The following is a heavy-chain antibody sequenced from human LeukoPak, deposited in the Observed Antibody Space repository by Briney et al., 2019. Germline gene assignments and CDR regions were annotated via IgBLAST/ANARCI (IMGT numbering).Heavy chain of an antibody. CDR1: GGSFSGYY. CDR2: INHSGST. CDR3: ARSSRYYYYYYYMDV. V-gene: IGHV4-34*01. D-gene: IGHD6-6*01. J-gene: IGHJ6*03. Sequence: PSETLSLTCAVYGGSFSGYYWSWVRQPPGKGLEWVGEINHSGSTNYKPSLKSLVTISVDTSKNQFSLKLSSVTAADTAVYYCARSSRYYYYYYYMDVWGKGTTVTVSS.